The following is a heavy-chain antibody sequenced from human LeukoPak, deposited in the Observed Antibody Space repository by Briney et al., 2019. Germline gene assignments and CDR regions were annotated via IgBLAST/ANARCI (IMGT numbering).Heavy chain of an antibody. CDR3: ARGSWADQATPGTIFGVVFDY. J-gene: IGHJ4*02. Sequence: SVKVSCKASGGTFSSYTISWVRQAPGQGLEWMGRIIPILGIANYAQKFQGRVTITVDKSTSTAYMELSSLRSEDTAVYYCARGSWADQATPGTIFGVVFDYWGQGTLVTVSS. V-gene: IGHV1-69*02. CDR1: GGTFSSYT. D-gene: IGHD3-3*01. CDR2: IIPILGIA.